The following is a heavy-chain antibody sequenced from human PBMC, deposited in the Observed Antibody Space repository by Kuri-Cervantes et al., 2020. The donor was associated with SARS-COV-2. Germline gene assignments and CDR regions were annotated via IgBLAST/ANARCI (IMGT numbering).Heavy chain of an antibody. CDR2: ISAYNGNT. D-gene: IGHD6-13*01. CDR1: GYTFTSYG. J-gene: IGHJ4*02. Sequence: ASVKVSCKASGYTFTSYGISWVRQAPGQGLEWMGWISAYNGNTNYAQKLQGRVTMTTDTSTSTAYMELRSLRSDDTAVYYCARVPAKQQLGPVDYWGQGTLVTVSS. V-gene: IGHV1-18*04. CDR3: ARVPAKQQLGPVDY.